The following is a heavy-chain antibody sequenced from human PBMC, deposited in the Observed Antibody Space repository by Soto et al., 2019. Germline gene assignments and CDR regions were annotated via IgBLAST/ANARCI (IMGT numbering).Heavy chain of an antibody. D-gene: IGHD1-26*01. CDR2: IWYDGSNK. J-gene: IGHJ4*02. CDR3: AREGSVGVTSGAPLAS. V-gene: IGHV3-33*01. CDR1: GFTFSSYG. Sequence: PGGSLRLSCAASGFTFSSYGMHWVRQAPGKGLEWVAVIWYDGSNKYHADSVKGRFTISRDNSKNTLYLQMNGLRAEDTSVYYCAREGSVGVTSGAPLASCGQGT.